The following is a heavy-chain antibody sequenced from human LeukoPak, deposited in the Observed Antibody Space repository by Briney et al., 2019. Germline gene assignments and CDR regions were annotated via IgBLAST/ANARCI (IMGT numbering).Heavy chain of an antibody. Sequence: ASVKVSCKASGYTFTGYYMHWVRQAPGQGLEWMGWINPNSGGTNYAQKFQGRVTMTRDTSISTAYMELSRLRPDDTAVYYCARHDSSGYDAFDIWGQGTMVTVSS. V-gene: IGHV1-2*02. CDR3: ARHDSSGYDAFDI. D-gene: IGHD3-22*01. CDR1: GYTFTGYY. CDR2: INPNSGGT. J-gene: IGHJ3*02.